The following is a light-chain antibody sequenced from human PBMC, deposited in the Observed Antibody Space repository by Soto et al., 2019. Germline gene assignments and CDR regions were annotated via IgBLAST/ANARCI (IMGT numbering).Light chain of an antibody. CDR3: QQRSNWLYT. J-gene: IGKJ2*01. CDR1: QSVSSY. CDR2: DAS. Sequence: EIVLTQSPATLSFSPGERATLSCRASQSVSSYLAWYQQKPGQAPRLLIYDASNMATGIPARFSGSGSGTDFTLTISSLEPEDFAVYYCQQRSNWLYTFGQGTKLESK. V-gene: IGKV3-11*01.